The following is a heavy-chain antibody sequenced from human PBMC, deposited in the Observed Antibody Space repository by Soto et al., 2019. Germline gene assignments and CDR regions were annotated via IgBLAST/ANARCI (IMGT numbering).Heavy chain of an antibody. J-gene: IGHJ4*02. V-gene: IGHV3-9*01. Sequence: PGGSLRLSCAASGFTFDDYAMHWVRQAPGKGLEWVSGISWNSGSIGYADSVKGRFTISRDNAKNSLYLQMNSLRAEDTALYYCVSYSSSDDFDYWGQGTLVTVSS. CDR3: VSYSSSDDFDY. CDR2: ISWNSGSI. D-gene: IGHD6-6*01. CDR1: GFTFDDYA.